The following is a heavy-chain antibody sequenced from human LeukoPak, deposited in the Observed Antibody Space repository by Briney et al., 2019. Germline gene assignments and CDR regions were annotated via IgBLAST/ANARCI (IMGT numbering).Heavy chain of an antibody. CDR3: AKESGKFDY. J-gene: IGHJ4*02. CDR1: GLPIADFA. Sequence: GGSLRLSCVASGLPIADFAMHWVRQAPGKGLEWVSLISGDGVSTFYADSVKGRFSISRDNSKNSLYLEMTSPRTEDAAMYYCAKESGKFDYWGQGTLVAVSS. V-gene: IGHV3-43*02. CDR2: ISGDGVST.